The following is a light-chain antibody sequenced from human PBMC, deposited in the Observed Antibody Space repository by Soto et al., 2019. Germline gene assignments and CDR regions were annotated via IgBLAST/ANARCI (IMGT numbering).Light chain of an antibody. CDR1: QSVSSSY. CDR3: QHFVGPTFT. V-gene: IGKV3-20*01. J-gene: IGKJ5*01. Sequence: EIVLTQSPGTLSLSPGEGATLSCRASQSVSSSYIAWYQQRPGQTPSLLIYGASTRATGIPDRFSGSGSGTHFTLTISRLEPGDFAVYYCQHFVGPTFTFGQGTRLEIK. CDR2: GAS.